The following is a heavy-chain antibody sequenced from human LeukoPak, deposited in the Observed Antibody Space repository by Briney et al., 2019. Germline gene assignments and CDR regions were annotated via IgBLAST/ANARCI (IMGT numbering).Heavy chain of an antibody. V-gene: IGHV3-23*01. Sequence: GGSLRLSCAASGFTFSSYAMTWVRQAPGKGLEWVSSISGSGGNTYYADSVKGRFTISRDNSTDTLYLQMNSLRAEDTAIYYCARDRGDWCIAAGPDYWGQGTLITVSS. J-gene: IGHJ4*02. CDR3: ARDRGDWCIAAGPDY. CDR2: ISGSGGNT. D-gene: IGHD6-6*01. CDR1: GFTFSSYA.